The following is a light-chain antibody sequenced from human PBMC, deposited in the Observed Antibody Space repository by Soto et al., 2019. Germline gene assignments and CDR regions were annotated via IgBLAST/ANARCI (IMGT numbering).Light chain of an antibody. V-gene: IGLV1-40*01. CDR2: GNI. CDR3: QSYDSTLSARYV. J-gene: IGLJ1*01. CDR1: SSNIGAGYD. Sequence: QAVVTQPPSVSGAPGQRVTISCTGSSSNIGAGYDVHWYQQRPGTAPKLLIFGNINRPSGVPDRFSGSKSGTSASLAITGLQAEDEGDYYCQSYDSTLSARYVSGTGTKLTVL.